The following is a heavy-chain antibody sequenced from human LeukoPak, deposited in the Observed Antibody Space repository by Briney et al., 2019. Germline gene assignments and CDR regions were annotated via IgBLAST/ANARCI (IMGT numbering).Heavy chain of an antibody. CDR3: ARILVRGTQVLAFDI. V-gene: IGHV4-31*03. CDR2: IYNSGST. Sequence: PSETLSLTCTVSSGSISSGGFYWTWLRQYPGEGLEWIGNIYNSGSTYYNPSLKSRIALSIDTPNNQFSLRLSSATAADTAIYFCARILVRGTQVLAFDIWGLGTMVTVSS. CDR1: SGSISSGGFY. J-gene: IGHJ3*02. D-gene: IGHD3-10*01.